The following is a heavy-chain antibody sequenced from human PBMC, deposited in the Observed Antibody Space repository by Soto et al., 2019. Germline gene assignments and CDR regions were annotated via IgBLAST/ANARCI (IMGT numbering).Heavy chain of an antibody. D-gene: IGHD3-3*01. J-gene: IGHJ4*02. CDR1: GFIFRDYA. Sequence: GSLRLSCTTSGFIFRDYAMTWFRQAPGKGLEWVGFIRNPAYGGTAEHAASVRGRFTISRDDSNSIAYLQMNSLRAEDTAVYYCAKRPYYDFWSGYFFDYWGQGTLVTVSS. CDR2: IRNPAYGGTA. V-gene: IGHV3-49*03. CDR3: AKRPYYDFWSGYFFDY.